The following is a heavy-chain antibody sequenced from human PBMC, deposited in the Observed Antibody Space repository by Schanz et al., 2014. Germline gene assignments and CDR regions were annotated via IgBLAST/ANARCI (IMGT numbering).Heavy chain of an antibody. V-gene: IGHV3-33*01. CDR1: GFSLNTYG. CDR3: ARDRGYCSGGSCLTFDY. CDR2: IWSDGSGK. Sequence: QAQLMESGGGVVQPGTSLILSCSVSGFSLNTYGIHWFRQPAGKGLEWVAVIWSDGSGKYYADSVKDRFTISRDNSKNTLYLQMNTLRAEDTAMYYCARDRGYCSGGSCLTFDYWGQGTLXTVSS. J-gene: IGHJ4*02. D-gene: IGHD2-15*01.